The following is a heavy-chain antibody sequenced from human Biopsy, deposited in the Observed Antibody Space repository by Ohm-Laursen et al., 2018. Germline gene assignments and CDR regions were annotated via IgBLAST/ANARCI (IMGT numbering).Heavy chain of an antibody. CDR2: IKWNSGKI. V-gene: IGHV3-9*01. CDR3: ARDTGTMVRGVLYQ. D-gene: IGHD3-10*01. CDR1: GFNLGDYA. J-gene: IGHJ4*02. Sequence: SLRLSCAASGFNLGDYAMHWVRQVPGKGLEWVSGIKWNSGKIDYADSVKGRFTISRDNAKNSLYLHMNSLGTEDSAFYYCARDTGTMVRGVLYQWGQGTQVTVSS.